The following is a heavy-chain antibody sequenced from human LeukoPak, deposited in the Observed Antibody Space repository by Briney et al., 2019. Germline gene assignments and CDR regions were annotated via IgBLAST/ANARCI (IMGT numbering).Heavy chain of an antibody. Sequence: PGRSLRLSCAASGFTFSSYGMHWVRQAPGKGLEWVAVIWYDGSNKYYADSVKGRFTISRDNSKNTLYLQMNSLRAEDTAVYYCARDSAPIDAFDIWGQGTMVTVSS. CDR2: IWYDGSNK. CDR1: GFTFSSYG. CDR3: ARDSAPIDAFDI. D-gene: IGHD3-10*01. V-gene: IGHV3-33*01. J-gene: IGHJ3*02.